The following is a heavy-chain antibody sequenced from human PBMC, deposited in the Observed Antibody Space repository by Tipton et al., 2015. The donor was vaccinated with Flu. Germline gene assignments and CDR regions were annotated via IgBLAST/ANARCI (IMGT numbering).Heavy chain of an antibody. V-gene: IGHV3-30*02. CDR3: AKDILYSSSWYLDL. CDR2: IRYDGSNK. Sequence: SLRLSCAASGFTFSSYGMHWVRQAPGKGLEWVAFIRYDGSNKYYADSVKGRFTISRDNSKNTLYLQMNSLRAEDTAVYYCAKDILYSSSWYLDLWGRGTLVTVSS. D-gene: IGHD6-13*01. J-gene: IGHJ2*01. CDR1: GFTFSSYG.